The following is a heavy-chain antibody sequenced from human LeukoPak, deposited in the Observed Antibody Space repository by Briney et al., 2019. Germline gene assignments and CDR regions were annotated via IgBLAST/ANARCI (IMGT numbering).Heavy chain of an antibody. Sequence: GGSLRLSCAASGFTFSSYSMNWVRQAPGKGLEWVSSISSSSSYIYYADSVKGRFTISRDNAKNSLYLQMNSLRAEDTAVYYCARDGGIVVVPAADPTAFDIWGQVTMVTVSS. J-gene: IGHJ3*02. V-gene: IGHV3-21*01. CDR2: ISSSSSYI. CDR1: GFTFSSYS. D-gene: IGHD2-2*01. CDR3: ARDGGIVVVPAADPTAFDI.